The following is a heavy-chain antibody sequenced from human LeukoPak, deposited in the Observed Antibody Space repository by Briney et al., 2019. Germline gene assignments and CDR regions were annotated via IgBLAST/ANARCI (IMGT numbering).Heavy chain of an antibody. Sequence: GGSLRLSCAASGFTFSNAWMSWVRQAPGKGLEWVGRIKSKTDGGTTDYAAPVKGRFTISRDDSKNTLYLQMNSLKTEDTAVYYCAKRPEATPRGYFDYWGQGILVSVSS. CDR3: AKRPEATPRGYFDY. CDR2: IKSKTDGGTT. CDR1: GFTFSNAW. J-gene: IGHJ4*02. V-gene: IGHV3-15*01. D-gene: IGHD2-15*01.